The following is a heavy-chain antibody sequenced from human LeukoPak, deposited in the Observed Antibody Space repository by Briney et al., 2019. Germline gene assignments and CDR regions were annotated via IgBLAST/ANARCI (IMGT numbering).Heavy chain of an antibody. Sequence: ASVKVSCKASGYTFTSYGISWVRQAPGQGLEWMGWMSAYSGNTNYAQKLQGRVTMTTDTSTSTAYMELRSLRSDDTFVYYYARVGLGGELLLFDYWGQGTLVTVSS. V-gene: IGHV1-18*01. CDR2: MSAYSGNT. J-gene: IGHJ4*02. CDR1: GYTFTSYG. CDR3: ARVGLGGELLLFDY. D-gene: IGHD3-10*01.